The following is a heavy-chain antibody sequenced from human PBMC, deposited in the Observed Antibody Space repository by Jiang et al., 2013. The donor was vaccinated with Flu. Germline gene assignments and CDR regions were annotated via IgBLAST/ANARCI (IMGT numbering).Heavy chain of an antibody. V-gene: IGHV3-30-3*01. CDR3: ARDRGYSSGWGDNWFDP. CDR1: GFTFSSYA. Sequence: GFTFSSYAMHWVRQAPGKGLEWVAVISYDGSNKYYADSVKGRFTISRDNSKNTLYLQMNSLRAEDTAVYYCARDRGYSSGWGDNWFDPWGQGTLVTVSS. D-gene: IGHD6-19*01. J-gene: IGHJ5*02. CDR2: ISYDGSNK.